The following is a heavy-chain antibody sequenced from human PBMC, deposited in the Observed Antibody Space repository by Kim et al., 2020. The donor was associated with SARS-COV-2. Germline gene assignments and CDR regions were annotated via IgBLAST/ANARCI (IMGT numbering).Heavy chain of an antibody. CDR2: INPNSGGT. CDR1: GYTFTGYY. V-gene: IGHV1-2*06. J-gene: IGHJ6*02. Sequence: ASVKVSCKASGYTFTGYYMHWVRQAPGQGLEWMGRINPNSGGTNYAQKFQGRVTMTRDTSISTAYMELSRLRSDDTAVYYCARDGKWELLVHYYYGMDVWGQGTTVTVSS. D-gene: IGHD1-26*01. CDR3: ARDGKWELLVHYYYGMDV.